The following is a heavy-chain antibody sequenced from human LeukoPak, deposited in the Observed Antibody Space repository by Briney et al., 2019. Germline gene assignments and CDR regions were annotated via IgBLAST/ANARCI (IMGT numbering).Heavy chain of an antibody. Sequence: SETLSLTCTVSGGSISSSSYYWGWIRQPPGKGLEWIGSIYYSGSTYYNPSLKSRVTISVDTSKNQFSLKLSSVTAADTAVYYCARSPYYYGSGSYYSFDYWGQGTLVTASS. J-gene: IGHJ4*02. CDR2: IYYSGST. D-gene: IGHD3-10*01. V-gene: IGHV4-39*01. CDR3: ARSPYYYGSGSYYSFDY. CDR1: GGSISSSSYY.